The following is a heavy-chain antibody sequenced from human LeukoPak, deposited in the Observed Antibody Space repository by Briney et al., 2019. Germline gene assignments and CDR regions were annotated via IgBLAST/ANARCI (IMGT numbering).Heavy chain of an antibody. Sequence: GGSLRLSCGASGFTFRSYAMSWVRQAPGKGLEWVSAISGSGGSTYYADSVKGRFTISRDNSKNTLYLQMNSLKAEDTAVYYCAKFDYYDSSGYYNKVLDAFDIWGQGTMVTVSS. D-gene: IGHD3-22*01. CDR2: ISGSGGST. J-gene: IGHJ3*02. CDR1: GFTFRSYA. V-gene: IGHV3-23*01. CDR3: AKFDYYDSSGYYNKVLDAFDI.